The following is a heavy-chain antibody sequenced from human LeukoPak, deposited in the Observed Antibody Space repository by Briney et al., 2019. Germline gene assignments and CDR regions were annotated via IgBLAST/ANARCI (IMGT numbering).Heavy chain of an antibody. J-gene: IGHJ4*02. CDR1: GGSISSGGYY. Sequence: SETLSLTCTVSGGSISSGGYYWSWIRQHPGKGLEWIGYIYYSGSTYYNPSLKSRVTISVDTSKNQFSLKLSSVTAADTAVYYCARLRGGRWSINDYWGQGTLVTVSS. V-gene: IGHV4-31*03. D-gene: IGHD6-13*01. CDR2: IYYSGST. CDR3: ARLRGGRWSINDY.